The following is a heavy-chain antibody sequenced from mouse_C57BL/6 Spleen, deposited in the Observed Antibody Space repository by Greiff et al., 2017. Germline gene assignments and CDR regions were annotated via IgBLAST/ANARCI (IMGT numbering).Heavy chain of an antibody. CDR1: GYTFTSYW. J-gene: IGHJ2*01. CDR3: ASEAFYYGNYSYYFDY. Sequence: QVQLQQSGAELAKPGASVKLSCKASGYTFTSYWMHWVKQRPGQGLEWIGYINPSSGYTKYNQKFKDKATLTADKSSSTAYMQLSSLTYEDSAVYYCASEAFYYGNYSYYFDYWGQGTTLTVSS. D-gene: IGHD2-1*01. CDR2: INPSSGYT. V-gene: IGHV1-7*01.